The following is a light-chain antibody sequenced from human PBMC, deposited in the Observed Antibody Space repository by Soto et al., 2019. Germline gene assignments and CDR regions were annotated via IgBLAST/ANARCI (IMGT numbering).Light chain of an antibody. CDR1: HTVANF. Sequence: DTVLIQSPATLSLSPGERATLSCRASHTVANFLAWYQHKAGQAPRLLIYDVSNRATGIPARFSGSGSGTDFTLNIRSLEPDDFAVYYCQQRSNWPPTFGGGTNVEIK. CDR2: DVS. J-gene: IGKJ4*01. V-gene: IGKV3-11*01. CDR3: QQRSNWPPT.